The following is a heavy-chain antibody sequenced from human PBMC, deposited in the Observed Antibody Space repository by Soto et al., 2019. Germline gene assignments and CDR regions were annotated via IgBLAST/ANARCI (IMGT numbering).Heavy chain of an antibody. Sequence: GASVKVSCKASGFTFTSSAVQWVRQARGQRLEWIGWIVVGSGNTNYAQKFQERVTITRDMSTSTAYMELSSLRSEDTAVYYCAAWGYYDXSGTYGMDVWGQGTTVTVSS. CDR2: IVVGSGNT. CDR1: GFTFTSSA. J-gene: IGHJ6*02. V-gene: IGHV1-58*01. CDR3: AAWGYYDXSGTYGMDV. D-gene: IGHD3-22*01.